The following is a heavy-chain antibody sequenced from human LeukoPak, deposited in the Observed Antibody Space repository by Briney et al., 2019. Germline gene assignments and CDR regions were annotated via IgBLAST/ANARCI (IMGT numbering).Heavy chain of an antibody. CDR2: INPNSGGT. Sequence: ASVTVSCKASGYTFTGYYMHWVRQAPGQGLEWMGWINPNSGGTNYAQKFQGRVTMTRDTSISTAYMELSRLRSDDTAVYYCARDDKRRYCSGGSCLGGYWGQGTLVTVSS. CDR3: ARDDKRRYCSGGSCLGGY. V-gene: IGHV1-2*02. D-gene: IGHD2-15*01. CDR1: GYTFTGYY. J-gene: IGHJ4*02.